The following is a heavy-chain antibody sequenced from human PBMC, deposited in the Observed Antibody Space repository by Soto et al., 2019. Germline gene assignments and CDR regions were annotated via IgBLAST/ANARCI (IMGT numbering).Heavy chain of an antibody. V-gene: IGHV3-23*01. CDR1: GVTFGTYA. CDR2: ISGTGGTT. Sequence: EVQLLESGGGLVQPGGSLRLSCAASGVTFGTYAMNWVRQAPGKGLEWVSAISGTGGTTYYAEPVKGRFTVSRDNSQNTLYLQMNSLRAEDTAVYYCAKGSGGHCSSTSCYADHWGQGTLVTVSS. CDR3: AKGSGGHCSSTSCYADH. J-gene: IGHJ4*02. D-gene: IGHD2-2*03.